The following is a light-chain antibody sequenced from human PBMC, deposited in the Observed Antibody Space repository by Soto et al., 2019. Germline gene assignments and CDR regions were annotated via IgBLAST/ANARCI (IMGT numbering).Light chain of an antibody. CDR2: GAS. Sequence: EIVMTQSPATLSVSPGERATLSCRASQSVSSNLAWYQQKPGQAPRLLIYGASTRATGIPARFSGSGSGTEFTLTISILQSEDFAVYYCQQYNNWTPMAFGQGIKVEIK. CDR1: QSVSSN. V-gene: IGKV3-15*01. J-gene: IGKJ1*01. CDR3: QQYNNWTPMA.